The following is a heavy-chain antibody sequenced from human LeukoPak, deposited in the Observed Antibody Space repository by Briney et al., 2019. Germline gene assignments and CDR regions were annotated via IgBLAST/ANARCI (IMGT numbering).Heavy chain of an antibody. CDR2: ISSSCSTI. D-gene: IGHD6-19*01. CDR3: ARDQFDSSGWFDY. Sequence: GGPLRLSCAACGFTFSSYEMNWVRQAPGKGLEWVSYISSSCSTIYYADSVKGRFTISRDKAKNSLYLQMNSLRAEDTAVYYCARDQFDSSGWFDYWGQGTLVTVSS. CDR1: GFTFSSYE. V-gene: IGHV3-48*03. J-gene: IGHJ4*02.